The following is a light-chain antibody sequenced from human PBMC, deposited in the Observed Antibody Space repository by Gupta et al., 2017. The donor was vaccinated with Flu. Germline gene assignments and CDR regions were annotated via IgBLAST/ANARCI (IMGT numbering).Light chain of an antibody. CDR2: EDN. CDR3: QSYDSSNHVV. J-gene: IGLJ2*01. CDR1: SGSIASNY. V-gene: IGLV6-57*01. Sequence: NFMLTQPHSVSESPGKTVTISCTRSSGSIASNYVQWYQQRPGSSPTTLIYEDNQSPSGVPDRFSGSIDSSSNSASLTISGLKTEDEADYYCQSYDSSNHVVFGGGTKLTVL.